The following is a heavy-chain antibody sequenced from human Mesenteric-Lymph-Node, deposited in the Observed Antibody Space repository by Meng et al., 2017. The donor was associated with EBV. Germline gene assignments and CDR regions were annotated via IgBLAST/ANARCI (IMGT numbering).Heavy chain of an antibody. D-gene: IGHD5-24*01. CDR2: IIPLFGPP. CDR1: GDTFSTYA. V-gene: IGHV1-69*01. J-gene: IGHJ4*02. CDR3: ARDRDAYNYYFDY. Sequence: QVQLAQSGAEVKKPGSSVKVSCKTSGDTFSTYAITWVRQAPGQGPEWMGGIIPLFGPPNYAQKFQGRVTIIADESTNTAYMELSSLRSEDTAVYYCARDRDAYNYYFDYWGQGTLVTVSS.